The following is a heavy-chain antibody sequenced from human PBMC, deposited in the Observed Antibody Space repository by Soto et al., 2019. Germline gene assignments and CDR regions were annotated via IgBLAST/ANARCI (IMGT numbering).Heavy chain of an antibody. CDR2: IYYSGST. Sequence: SDTLSLNCTVSGGCVSSGSYYWSWIRQPPGKGLEWIGYIYYSGSTNYNPSLKSRVTISVDTSKNQFSLKLSSVTAADTAVYYCARDIGGGPYGMDVWGQGTTVTVSS. D-gene: IGHD2-15*01. J-gene: IGHJ6*02. V-gene: IGHV4-61*01. CDR1: GGCVSSGSYY. CDR3: ARDIGGGPYGMDV.